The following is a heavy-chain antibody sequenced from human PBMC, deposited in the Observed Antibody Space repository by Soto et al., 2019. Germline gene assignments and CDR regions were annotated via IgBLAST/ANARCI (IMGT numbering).Heavy chain of an antibody. J-gene: IGHJ3*02. D-gene: IGHD3-22*01. CDR2: ISGSGGST. CDR1: GFTFSNYG. Sequence: GGSLRLSCAASGFTFSNYGMSWVRQAPGKGLEWVSSISGSGGSTYYADSVKGRFTISRDNSKNTLYLQMNSLRAEDTAVYYCAKDADSSGYYCVPRLVFAIWAQGSMVPGSS. V-gene: IGHV3-23*01. CDR3: AKDADSSGYYCVPRLVFAI.